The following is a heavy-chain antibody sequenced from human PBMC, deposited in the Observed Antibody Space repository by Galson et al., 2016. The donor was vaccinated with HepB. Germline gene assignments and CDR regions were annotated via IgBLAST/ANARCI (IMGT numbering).Heavy chain of an antibody. CDR3: ARYIGRAAGTPVLSN. CDR1: GFKFSNYG. CDR2: RISSGTNT. Sequence: SLRLSCAASGFKFSNYGMIWVRQAPGKGLEWVSSRISSGTNTFYADSVKGRFTISRDNSKSTLYLEMNSLRAEDTAVYYCARYIGRAAGTPVLSNWGQGTLVTVSS. D-gene: IGHD6-13*01. J-gene: IGHJ4*02. V-gene: IGHV3-23*01.